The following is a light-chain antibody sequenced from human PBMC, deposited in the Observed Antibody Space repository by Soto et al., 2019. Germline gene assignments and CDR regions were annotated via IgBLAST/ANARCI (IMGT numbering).Light chain of an antibody. Sequence: EIVLTQSPGTLSLSPGERATLSCRASQTVGSSFLAWFQHKPGQAPRLLIYDASNRATGIPARFSGSGSGTDFTLTISRLEPEDFAVYYCQQYGSSPSWTFGQGTKVDIK. CDR3: QQYGSSPSWT. V-gene: IGKV3-20*01. CDR1: QTVGSSF. J-gene: IGKJ1*01. CDR2: DAS.